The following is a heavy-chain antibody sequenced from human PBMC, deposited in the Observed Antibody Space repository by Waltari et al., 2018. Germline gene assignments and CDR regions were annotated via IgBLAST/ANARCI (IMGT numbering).Heavy chain of an antibody. CDR1: GGTFSSYA. V-gene: IGHV1-69*08. D-gene: IGHD6-13*01. CDR3: ARVKSSSWDGGALDI. J-gene: IGHJ3*02. CDR2: IIPILGTA. Sequence: QVQLVQSGAEVKKPGSSVKVSCKASGGTFSSYAISWVRQAPGQGLEWMGRIIPILGTANYEQKFQGRVTRTADKSTSTAYMELSSLRSEDTAVYDWARVKSSSWDGGALDIWGQGTMVTVSS.